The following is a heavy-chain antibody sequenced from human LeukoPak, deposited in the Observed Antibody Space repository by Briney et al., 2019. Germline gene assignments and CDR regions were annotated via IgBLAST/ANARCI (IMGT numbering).Heavy chain of an antibody. CDR3: AKGGKWDVTPFDY. V-gene: IGHV3-7*03. Sequence: GGSLRLSCEASGLTFSSHWMTWVRQAPGKGLEWVANIKQDGSEKYYVDSVKGRFTISRDNSKNTLYLQVNSLRAEDTAVYYCAKGGKWDVTPFDYWGQGTLVTVSS. D-gene: IGHD1-26*01. CDR2: IKQDGSEK. CDR1: GLTFSSHW. J-gene: IGHJ4*02.